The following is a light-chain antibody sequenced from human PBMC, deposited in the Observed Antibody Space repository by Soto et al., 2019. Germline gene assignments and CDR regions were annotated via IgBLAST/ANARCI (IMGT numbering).Light chain of an antibody. CDR3: QQYNSYLFT. J-gene: IGKJ3*01. Sequence: DIQMTQSPSTLSASVGDRVTITCRASQSISSWLAWYQQKPGKAPNLLIYDASTLKSGVPSRFSGSGSGTEFTLTISSLQPDDFATYYCQQYNSYLFTFGPGTKVDIK. CDR2: DAS. V-gene: IGKV1-5*01. CDR1: QSISSW.